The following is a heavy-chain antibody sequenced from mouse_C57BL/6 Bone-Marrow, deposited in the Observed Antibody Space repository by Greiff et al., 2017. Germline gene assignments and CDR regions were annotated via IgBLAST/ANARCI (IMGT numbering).Heavy chain of an antibody. CDR3: ARRRLRRGLDY. V-gene: IGHV1-69*01. CDR1: GYTFTSYW. D-gene: IGHD2-2*01. Sequence: QVQLQQSGAELVMPGASVKLSCKASGYTFTSYWMHWVKQRPGQGLEWIGEIDPSDSYTNYNQKFKGKSTLTVDKSSSTAYMQLSSHTSEDSAVYYCARRRLRRGLDYWGQGTTLTVSS. CDR2: IDPSDSYT. J-gene: IGHJ2*01.